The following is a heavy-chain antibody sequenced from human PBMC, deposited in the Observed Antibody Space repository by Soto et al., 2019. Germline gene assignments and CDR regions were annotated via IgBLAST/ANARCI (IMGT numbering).Heavy chain of an antibody. CDR1: GFTLSLYS. V-gene: IGHV3-48*02. CDR3: AKGRSYYYYYGVDV. J-gene: IGHJ6*02. Sequence: PGGSLRLSCAASGFTLSLYSMNWVRQAPRKGLEWISYISGSSNTINYADSVKGRFTISRDNTKNSLYLQMNSVRDEDTAVYYCAKGRSYYYYYGVDVWGQGTTVTVSS. CDR2: ISGSSNTI.